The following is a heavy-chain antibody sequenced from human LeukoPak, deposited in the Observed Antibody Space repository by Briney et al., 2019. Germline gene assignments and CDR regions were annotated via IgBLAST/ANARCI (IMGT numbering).Heavy chain of an antibody. V-gene: IGHV4-59*01. CDR1: GGSISGYY. CDR2: VSDSGCT. Sequence: SETLSLTCTVSGGSISGYYWSWIRQPPGKGLEWIGYVSDSGCTSYNPSLKSRVTISLDTSKNQFSLKLSSVTAADTAVYYCAREGYSETFFNWFDPWGQGTLVTVSS. CDR3: AREGYSETFFNWFDP. J-gene: IGHJ5*02. D-gene: IGHD1-26*01.